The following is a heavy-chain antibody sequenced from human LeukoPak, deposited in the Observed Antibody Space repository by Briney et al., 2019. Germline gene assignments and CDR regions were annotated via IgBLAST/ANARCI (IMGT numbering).Heavy chain of an antibody. J-gene: IGHJ4*02. CDR3: AKVSSNYYGSGSYQTLDY. CDR1: GFTFSSYW. Sequence: GGSLRLSGAASGFTFSSYWMSWVRQAPGKGLEWVSAISGSGGSTYYADSVKGRFTISRDNSKNTLDLQMNSLRAEDTAVYYCAKVSSNYYGSGSYQTLDYWGQGTLVTVSS. CDR2: ISGSGGST. V-gene: IGHV3-23*01. D-gene: IGHD3-10*01.